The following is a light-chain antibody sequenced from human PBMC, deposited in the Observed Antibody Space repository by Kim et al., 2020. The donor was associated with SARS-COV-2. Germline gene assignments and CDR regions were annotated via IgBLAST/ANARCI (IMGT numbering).Light chain of an antibody. CDR3: QQYYSYPYT. J-gene: IGKJ2*01. Sequence: AAVGDKVTLSCRASQGMNNYLAWFQQRPGKAPKSLFGGASSLQSGVPSRCNGRGAGTVFTLTIDSLQPEDSAIYFCQQYYSYPYTFGQGTKVDIK. CDR1: QGMNNY. V-gene: IGKV1-16*01. CDR2: GAS.